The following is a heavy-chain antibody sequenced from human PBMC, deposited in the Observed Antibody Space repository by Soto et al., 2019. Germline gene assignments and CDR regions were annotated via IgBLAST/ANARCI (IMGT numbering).Heavy chain of an antibody. CDR2: IYYSGST. CDR1: ACSISSYY. D-gene: IGHD3-22*01. J-gene: IGHJ5*02. Sequence: XETLSLLCTLSACSISSYYWSWIRQPPGKGLDWIGYIYYSGSTNYNPSLKSRVTISVDTSKNQFSLKLSSVTAADTAVYYCARVRGYYDSSGYYGNWFDHSGQGPVVTVSS. V-gene: IGHV4-59*01. CDR3: ARVRGYYDSSGYYGNWFDH.